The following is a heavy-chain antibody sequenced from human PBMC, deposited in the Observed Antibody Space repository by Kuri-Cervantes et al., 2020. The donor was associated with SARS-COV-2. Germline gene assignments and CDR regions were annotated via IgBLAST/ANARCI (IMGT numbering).Heavy chain of an antibody. D-gene: IGHD3-3*01. Sequence: ASVKVSCKASGYTFTGYYMHWVRQAPGQGLEWMGWINPNSGGTNYAQKFQGRVTMTRDTSISTAYMELNRLRSDDTAVYYRARSPDFWSGLNWFDPWGQGTLVTVSS. V-gene: IGHV1-2*02. CDR3: ARSPDFWSGLNWFDP. CDR2: INPNSGGT. J-gene: IGHJ5*02. CDR1: GYTFTGYY.